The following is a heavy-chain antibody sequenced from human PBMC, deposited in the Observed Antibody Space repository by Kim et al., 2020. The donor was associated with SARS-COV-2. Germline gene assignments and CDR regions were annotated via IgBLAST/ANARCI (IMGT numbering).Heavy chain of an antibody. D-gene: IGHD6-13*01. Sequence: YAQKFQGRVTITADESTSTAYMELSSLRSEDTAVYYCARPSHSSSYNFDYWGQGTLVTVSS. CDR3: ARPSHSSSYNFDY. V-gene: IGHV1-69*01. J-gene: IGHJ4*02.